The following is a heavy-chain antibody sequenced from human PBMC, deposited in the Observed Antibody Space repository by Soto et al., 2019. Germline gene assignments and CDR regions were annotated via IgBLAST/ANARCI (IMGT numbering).Heavy chain of an antibody. CDR3: AKDGGYSYGYSFDY. CDR1: GFTFSSYA. D-gene: IGHD5-18*01. J-gene: IGHJ4*02. V-gene: IGHV3-23*01. Sequence: GGSLRLSCAASGFTFSSYAMSRVRQAPGKGREWVSAMSGSGGSTYYADSVKGRFTISRDNSKNTLYLQMNSLRAEDTAVYYCAKDGGYSYGYSFDYWGQGTLVTVSS. CDR2: MSGSGGST.